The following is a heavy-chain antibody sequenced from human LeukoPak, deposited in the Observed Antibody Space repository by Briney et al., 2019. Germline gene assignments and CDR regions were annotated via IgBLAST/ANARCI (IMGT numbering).Heavy chain of an antibody. Sequence: GGSLRLSCAASGFTFSSYAMSWVRQAPGKGLEWVSATSGSSGSTYYADSVKGRFTISRDNSKNTLYLQMNSLRAEDTAVYYCAKDIAVMIIPAEYFHYWGQGTLVTVSS. CDR1: GFTFSSYA. CDR3: AKDIAVMIIPAEYFHY. D-gene: IGHD6-19*01. V-gene: IGHV3-23*01. CDR2: TSGSSGST. J-gene: IGHJ1*01.